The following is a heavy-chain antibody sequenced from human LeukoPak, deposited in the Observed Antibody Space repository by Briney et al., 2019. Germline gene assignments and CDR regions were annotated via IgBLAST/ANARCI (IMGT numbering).Heavy chain of an antibody. V-gene: IGHV3-23*01. J-gene: IGHJ4*02. D-gene: IGHD5-12*01. CDR3: APLAATTDY. CDR1: GFTLSSYA. CDR2: ISASGGGT. Sequence: PGGSLRLPCAASGFTLSSYAMSWVRQAPGKGLEWVSSISASGGGTYYADSVKGRFTISRDTSKNTLYLQMNSLRAEDTAVYYCAPLAATTDYWGQGTLVTVSS.